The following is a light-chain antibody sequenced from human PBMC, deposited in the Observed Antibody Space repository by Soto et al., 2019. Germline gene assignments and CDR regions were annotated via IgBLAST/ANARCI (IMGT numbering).Light chain of an antibody. V-gene: IGKV1-6*01. J-gene: IGKJ1*01. CDR3: LQDYNYPRT. CDR1: QGIRND. Sequence: AIQMTQSPSALSASVGDRVTITCRASQGIRNDLGWYQQKPGKAPKLLIYAATSLQSGVPSRFSGSGSGTDFTLTISSLQPEDFATYYCLQDYNYPRTFGQGTKVEIK. CDR2: AAT.